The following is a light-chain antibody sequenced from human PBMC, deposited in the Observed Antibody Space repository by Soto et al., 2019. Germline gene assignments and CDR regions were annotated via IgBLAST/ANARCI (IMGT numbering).Light chain of an antibody. CDR2: GAS. Sequence: ENVLTQSPATLSLSPGDRATLSCRASQGISSYLGWYQKKPGQAPRLLIYGASKRATGIPARFSGSGSRTEFTLTISSLEPEDFAVYYCQQRTNWRTFGQGTKVEIK. CDR3: QQRTNWRT. V-gene: IGKV3-11*01. CDR1: QGISSY. J-gene: IGKJ1*01.